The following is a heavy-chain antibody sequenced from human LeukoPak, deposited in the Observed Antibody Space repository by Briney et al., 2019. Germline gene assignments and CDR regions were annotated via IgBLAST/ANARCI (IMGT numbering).Heavy chain of an antibody. V-gene: IGHV3-53*01. Sequence: PGGSLSLSCAASGFTVSSTYITWVRQAPGKGLERVSFIYRGGDTFYADSVKGRFTISRDNSKNTLYLQMNSLRVEDTAVYYCARTITMARVDIWGQGTMVTVSS. CDR3: ARTITMARVDI. D-gene: IGHD3-10*01. CDR2: IYRGGDT. J-gene: IGHJ3*02. CDR1: GFTVSSTY.